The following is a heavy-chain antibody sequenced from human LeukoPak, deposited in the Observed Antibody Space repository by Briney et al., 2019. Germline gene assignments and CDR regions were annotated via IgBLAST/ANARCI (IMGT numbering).Heavy chain of an antibody. D-gene: IGHD2-2*01. V-gene: IGHV4-61*02. CDR3: ARDSLLPSAMGYYYMDV. Sequence: KPSETLSLTCTVSGGSISSGSYYWSWIRQPAGKGLEWIGRIYTSGSTNHNPSLKSRVTISVDTSKNQFSLKLSSVTAADTALYYCARDSLLPSAMGYYYMDVWGKGTTVTVSS. CDR1: GGSISSGSYY. CDR2: IYTSGST. J-gene: IGHJ6*03.